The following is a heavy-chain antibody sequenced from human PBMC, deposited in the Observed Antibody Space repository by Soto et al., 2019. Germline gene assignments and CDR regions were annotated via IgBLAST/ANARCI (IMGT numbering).Heavy chain of an antibody. CDR3: GKVIGGSGSSFDF. J-gene: IGHJ4*02. V-gene: IGHV3-30*18. D-gene: IGHD3-10*01. Sequence: GGSLRLSCAASGFTFSSYGMHWVRQAPGKGLEWVAVISYDGSNKYYADSVKGRFTISRDDSKNTMYLQMNSLRAEDTAVYYWGKVIGGSGSSFDFWGQGRLVTGSS. CDR1: GFTFSSYG. CDR2: ISYDGSNK.